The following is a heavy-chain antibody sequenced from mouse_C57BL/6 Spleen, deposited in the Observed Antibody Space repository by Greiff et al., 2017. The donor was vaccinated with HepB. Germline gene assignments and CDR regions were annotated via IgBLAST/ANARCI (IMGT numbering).Heavy chain of an antibody. CDR2: ISYDGSN. Sequence: DVQLQESGPGLVKPSQSLSLTCSVTGYSITSGYYWNWIRQFPGNKLEWMGYISYDGSNNYNPSLKNRISITHDTSKNQFFLKLNSVTTEDTATYYCARVVYYCSNFDYWGQGTTLTVSS. V-gene: IGHV3-6*01. D-gene: IGHD1-1*01. CDR1: GYSITSGYY. CDR3: ARVVYYCSNFDY. J-gene: IGHJ2*01.